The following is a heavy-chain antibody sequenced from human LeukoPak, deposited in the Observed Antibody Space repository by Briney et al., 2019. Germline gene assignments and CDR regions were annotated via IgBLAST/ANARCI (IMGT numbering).Heavy chain of an antibody. D-gene: IGHD2-2*01. CDR1: GFTFSDYS. CDR3: ARDTKYAFDN. J-gene: IGHJ4*02. V-gene: IGHV3-48*01. Sequence: GGSLRLSRAASGFTFSDYSMNWVRQAPGKGLEWISYVGISSGNTKYADSVKGRFSISGDKAKNSLYLQMNSLRVEDTAVYYCARDTKYAFDNWGQGTLVTVSP. CDR2: VGISSGNT.